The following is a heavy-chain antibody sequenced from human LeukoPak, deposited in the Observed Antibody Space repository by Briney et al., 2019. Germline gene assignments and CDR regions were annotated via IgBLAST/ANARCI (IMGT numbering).Heavy chain of an antibody. CDR3: ARVAHDYYDSSGYYPYIDY. Sequence: SETLSLTCTVSGGSVSSGSYYWSWIRQPPGTGLEWIGYIYYSGSTNYNPSLKSRVTISVDTSKNQFSLKLSSVTAADTAVYYCARVAHDYYDSSGYYPYIDYWGQGTLVTVSS. CDR1: GGSVSSGSYY. CDR2: IYYSGST. J-gene: IGHJ4*02. V-gene: IGHV4-61*01. D-gene: IGHD3-22*01.